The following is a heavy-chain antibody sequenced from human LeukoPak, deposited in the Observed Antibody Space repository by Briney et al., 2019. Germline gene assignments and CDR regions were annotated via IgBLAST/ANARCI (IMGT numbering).Heavy chain of an antibody. D-gene: IGHD3-22*01. J-gene: IGHJ4*02. CDR3: ARAAGGYYYFLVAY. CDR1: GFTFSSYA. Sequence: PGGSLRLSCAASGFTFSSYAMQWVRQAPGKGLEGGAVISYDGSNKYYADSVKGRFTISRDNSKNTLYLQMNSLRAEDTAAYYCARAAGGYYYFLVAYWGQGTLVTVSS. CDR2: ISYDGSNK. V-gene: IGHV3-30-3*01.